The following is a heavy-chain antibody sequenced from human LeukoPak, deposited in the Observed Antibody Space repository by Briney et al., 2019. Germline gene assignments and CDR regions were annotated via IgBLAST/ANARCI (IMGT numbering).Heavy chain of an antibody. V-gene: IGHV4-61*02. D-gene: IGHD6-19*01. Sequence: SEILSLTCTVSGGSISSGSYYWSWIRQPAGKGLEWIGRIYTSGSTNYNPSLKSRVTISVDTSKNQFSLKLSSVTAADTAVYYCARYSGWYGSDYWGQGTLVTVSS. CDR3: ARYSGWYGSDY. CDR1: GGSISSGSYY. J-gene: IGHJ4*02. CDR2: IYTSGST.